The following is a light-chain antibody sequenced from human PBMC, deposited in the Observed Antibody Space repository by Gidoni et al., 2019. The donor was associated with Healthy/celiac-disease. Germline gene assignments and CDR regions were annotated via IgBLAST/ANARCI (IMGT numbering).Light chain of an antibody. CDR1: QSVSSN. Sequence: EIVMTHSPATLSVSPGDRATLSCRASQSVSSNLAWYQQKPGQAPRLLIYGEYTRATGIPARFSGSESGTELTLTISSLQSEDFAVYYCQQYNNWPQKTFGQGTKVEIK. V-gene: IGKV3-15*01. CDR2: GEY. J-gene: IGKJ1*01. CDR3: QQYNNWPQKT.